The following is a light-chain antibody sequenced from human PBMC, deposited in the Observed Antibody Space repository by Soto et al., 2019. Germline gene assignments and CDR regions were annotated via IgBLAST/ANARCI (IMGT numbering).Light chain of an antibody. Sequence: QSVLTQPPSASGTPGQRVTISCSGSSSNIGSNTVNWYQQLPGTAPKLLIYSNNQRPSGVPDRFSGSKSGTSASLAISGLQSEDEADYYCAAWDDSLKGSVVFGGGTKVTVL. CDR1: SSNIGSNT. CDR2: SNN. CDR3: AAWDDSLKGSVV. J-gene: IGLJ2*01. V-gene: IGLV1-44*01.